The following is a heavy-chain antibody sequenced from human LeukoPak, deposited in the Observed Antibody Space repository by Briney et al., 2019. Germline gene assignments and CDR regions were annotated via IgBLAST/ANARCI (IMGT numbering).Heavy chain of an antibody. Sequence: SGGSLRLSCAASGFTVSTNYMSRVRQAPGKGLEWVSVIYSGGSTYYADSVKGRFTISRDNSKNMLYLQMNSLRGDDTAVYYCARSLSGGEWDYWGQGTLVTVSS. D-gene: IGHD2-8*02. J-gene: IGHJ4*02. CDR2: IYSGGST. CDR3: ARSLSGGEWDY. V-gene: IGHV3-66*02. CDR1: GFTVSTNY.